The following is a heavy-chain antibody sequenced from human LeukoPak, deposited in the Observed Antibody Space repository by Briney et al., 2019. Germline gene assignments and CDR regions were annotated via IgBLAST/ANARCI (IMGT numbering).Heavy chain of an antibody. Sequence: SGGSLRLSCAASGFTFSSYAMSWVRQAPGKGLEWVSAISGSGGSTYYADSVKGRFTISRDNSKNTLYLQMNSLRAEDTVVYYCAGSIVLMVYASYWGQGTLVTVSS. CDR1: GFTFSSYA. J-gene: IGHJ4*02. CDR3: AGSIVLMVYASY. V-gene: IGHV3-23*01. D-gene: IGHD2-8*01. CDR2: ISGSGGST.